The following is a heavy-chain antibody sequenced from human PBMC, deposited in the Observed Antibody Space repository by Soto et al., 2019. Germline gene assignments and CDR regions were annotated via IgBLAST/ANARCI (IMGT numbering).Heavy chain of an antibody. J-gene: IGHJ5*02. CDR3: AKDLSVVAAISPALDWFDP. CDR2: ISGSGGST. D-gene: IGHD2-15*01. V-gene: IGHV3-23*01. CDR1: GFTFSSYA. Sequence: EVQLLESGGGLVQPGGSLRLSCAASGFTFSSYAMSWVREAPGKALEWVSAISGSGGSTYYADSVKGRFTISRDNSKNTLYLQMNSLIAEDTAAYYCAKDLSVVAAISPALDWFDPWGQGTLVTVSS.